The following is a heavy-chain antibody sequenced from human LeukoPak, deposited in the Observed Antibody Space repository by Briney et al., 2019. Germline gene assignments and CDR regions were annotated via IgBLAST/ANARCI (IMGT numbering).Heavy chain of an antibody. CDR2: ITISSVYL. J-gene: IGHJ4*02. D-gene: IGHD3-9*01. Sequence: PGGSLRLSCAASGFTFSNYWMHWVRQAPGKGLEWVSSITISSVYLYYSDSVKGRFTISRDDAKNSLYLQMDSLRVEDTGLYYCATHPRDILAAFNSGGDDYWGQGTPVTVSS. CDR3: ATHPRDILAAFNSGGDDY. V-gene: IGHV3-21*01. CDR1: GFTFSNYW.